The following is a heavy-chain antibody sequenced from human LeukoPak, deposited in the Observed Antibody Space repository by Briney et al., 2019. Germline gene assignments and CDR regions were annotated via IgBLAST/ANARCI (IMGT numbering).Heavy chain of an antibody. CDR3: ARSLNYYDRTGYYYMALNYFDY. CDR1: GDSISNNNYY. CDR2: LFYTGTT. Sequence: SETLCLTCTVSGDSISNNNYYWGWIRQPPGKGLEWIGSLFYTGTTHYNPSLKSRAAISLDTSKNQFSLKLSSVTAADTAVYYCARSLNYYDRTGYYYMALNYFDYWGRGTLVTASS. J-gene: IGHJ4*02. D-gene: IGHD3-22*01. V-gene: IGHV4-39*07.